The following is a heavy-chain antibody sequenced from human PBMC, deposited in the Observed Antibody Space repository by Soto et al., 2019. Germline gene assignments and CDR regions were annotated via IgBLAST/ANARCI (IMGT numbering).Heavy chain of an antibody. CDR1: LFTFSSYG. Sequence: VWSLRLSCTASLFTFSSYGMHWVRQDPGKGLELVAVIWYDGGNKYYADSVKGRFTISRDNSKNTLYLQMNSLRAEDTAVYYFARDSYSSSFGYWGQGTLVTVSA. CDR3: ARDSYSSSFGY. D-gene: IGHD6-13*01. V-gene: IGHV3-33*01. CDR2: IWYDGGNK. J-gene: IGHJ4*02.